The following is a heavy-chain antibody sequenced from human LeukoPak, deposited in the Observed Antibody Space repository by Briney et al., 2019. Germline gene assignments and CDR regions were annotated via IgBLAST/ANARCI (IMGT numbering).Heavy chain of an antibody. V-gene: IGHV1-69*05. CDR3: ARGSPPVPAALFHYYMDV. D-gene: IGHD2-2*01. CDR2: IIPIFGTA. Sequence: SVKVSCKASGGTFSSYAISWVRQAPGQGLEWMGGIIPIFGTANYAQKFQGRVTITTDESTSTAYMELSSLRSEDTAVCYCARGSPPVPAALFHYYMDVWGKGTTVTVSS. J-gene: IGHJ6*03. CDR1: GGTFSSYA.